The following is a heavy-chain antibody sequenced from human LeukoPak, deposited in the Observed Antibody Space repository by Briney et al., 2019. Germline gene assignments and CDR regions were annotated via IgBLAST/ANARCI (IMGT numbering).Heavy chain of an antibody. CDR1: GYSFTSYW. CDR3: ARQPQPGYDY. CDR2: IYPGDSDT. V-gene: IGHV5-51*01. J-gene: IGHJ4*02. D-gene: IGHD3-22*01. Sequence: GESLKISCKGPGYSFTSYWIGWVRQMPGKGLEWVGIIYPGDSDTKYSPSFQGQVTISAHKSISTAYLQWSSLKASDTAMYYCARQPQPGYDYWGQGTLVTVSS.